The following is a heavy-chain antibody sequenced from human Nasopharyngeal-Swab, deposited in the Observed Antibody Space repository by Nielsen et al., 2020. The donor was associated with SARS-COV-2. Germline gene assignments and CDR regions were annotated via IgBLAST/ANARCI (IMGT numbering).Heavy chain of an antibody. V-gene: IGHV1-69*10. J-gene: IGHJ3*02. D-gene: IGHD1-26*01. CDR3: ASRRQVGANHHAFDI. CDR2: IIPILGIA. CDR1: GGTFSSYA. Sequence: SVKVSCKASGGTFSSYAISWVRQAPGQGLEWRGGIIPILGIANYAQKFQGRVTITADKSTSTAYMELSSLRSEDTAVYYCASRRQVGANHHAFDIWGQGTMVTVSS.